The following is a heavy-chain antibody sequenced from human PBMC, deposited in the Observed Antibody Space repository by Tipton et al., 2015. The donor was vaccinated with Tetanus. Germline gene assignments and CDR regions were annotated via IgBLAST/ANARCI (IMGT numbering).Heavy chain of an antibody. Sequence: TLSLTCTVTGDSISSSRYYWGWVRQAPGKGLEWIGYIYYTGRTDYNPSLKSRVTISLDTSKNQFSLKLSSVTAADTAVYYCARTQGSALIDYWGQGTLVTVSS. CDR1: GDSISSSRYY. CDR2: IYYTGRT. D-gene: IGHD2-8*01. CDR3: ARTQGSALIDY. J-gene: IGHJ4*02. V-gene: IGHV4-61*05.